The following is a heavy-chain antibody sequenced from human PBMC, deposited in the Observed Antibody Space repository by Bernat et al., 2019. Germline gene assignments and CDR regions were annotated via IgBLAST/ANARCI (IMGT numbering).Heavy chain of an antibody. CDR1: GFTVSSNY. CDR2: IYGGGST. Sequence: EVQLVETGGGLVQPGGSLRLSCAASGFTVSSNYMSWVHQAPGKGLEWVSLIYGGGSTYYADSVKGRFTISRDNSKNTLYLQMNSLRAEDTAVYFCARDAGDIWGQGTMVTVSS. J-gene: IGHJ3*02. V-gene: IGHV3-53*02. CDR3: ARDAGDI.